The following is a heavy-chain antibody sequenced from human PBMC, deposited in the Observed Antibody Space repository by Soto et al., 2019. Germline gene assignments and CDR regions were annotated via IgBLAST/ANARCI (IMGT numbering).Heavy chain of an antibody. CDR3: AGQWAAGYGAFDP. CDR2: IHDRGST. J-gene: IGHJ5*02. V-gene: IGHV4-4*02. Sequence: QVKLQESGPGLEKPSGTLSLTCAVSGGSISNNRWWTWVRQAPGKGLEWIGEIHDRGSTNYNLSLKIRATVSIDRSKTQFSLEMRAVTAADTAVYYCAGQWAAGYGAFDPWGQGTLVTVSS. CDR1: GGSISNNRW. D-gene: IGHD3-9*01.